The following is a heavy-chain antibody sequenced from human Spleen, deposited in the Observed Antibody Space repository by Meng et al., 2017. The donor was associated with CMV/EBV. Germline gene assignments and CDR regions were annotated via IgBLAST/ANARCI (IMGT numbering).Heavy chain of an antibody. CDR1: GFSVRNYW. CDR2: IDNNNGRST. V-gene: IGHV3-74*03. J-gene: IGHJ4*02. D-gene: IGHD1-26*01. CDR3: ARGVAEFLGWEMGY. Sequence: EVQLVESGGGLVQPGGSLRLSWTVSGFSVRNYWMHWVRQAPGKGLEWVSRIDNNNGRSTTFADSVKGRFTISRDTAKNTLYLQMNSLRVEDTAVYYCARGVAEFLGWEMGYWGQGSLVTVSS.